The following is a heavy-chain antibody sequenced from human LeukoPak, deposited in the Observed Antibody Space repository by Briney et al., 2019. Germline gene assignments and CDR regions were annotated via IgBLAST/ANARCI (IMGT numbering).Heavy chain of an antibody. D-gene: IGHD1-26*01. CDR1: GVTFISYA. J-gene: IGHJ4*02. V-gene: IGHV3-23*01. CDR3: EKAGNYYPYYFDY. CDR2: ISGSGGST. Sequence: GGSLRLSCAASGVTFISYAMSWVRQAPGKGLEWGSAISGSGGSTYYADSVKSRFTISSDNSKTTLYLQMNRLSVEDTDVYYCEKAGNYYPYYFDYWGQGTLVTVSS.